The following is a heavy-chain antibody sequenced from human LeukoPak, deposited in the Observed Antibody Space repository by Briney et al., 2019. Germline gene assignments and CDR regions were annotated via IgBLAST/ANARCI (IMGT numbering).Heavy chain of an antibody. CDR3: ARAYSSSWYWNWFDP. CDR1: GYSISSGYY. CDR2: IYYSGNT. V-gene: IGHV4-38-2*02. J-gene: IGHJ5*02. Sequence: SETLSLTCTVSGYSISSGYYWGWIRQAPGKGLEWIGNIYYSGNTYYNPSLKSRVTVSMDTSKNQFSLKVNSVTAADTAFYYCARAYSSSWYWNWFDPWGQGTLVTVSS. D-gene: IGHD6-13*01.